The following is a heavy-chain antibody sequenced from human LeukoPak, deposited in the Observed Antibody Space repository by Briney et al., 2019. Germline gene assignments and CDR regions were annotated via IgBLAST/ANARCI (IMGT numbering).Heavy chain of an antibody. D-gene: IGHD6-25*01. J-gene: IGHJ4*02. CDR1: GFTFSSYG. V-gene: IGHV3-33*01. CDR3: ARGAGYSSAGTAFDY. Sequence: GGSLRLSCAASGFTFSSYGMHWVRQAPGEGLEWVAVIRYDGSNKYYADSVKGRFTISRDNSKNTLYLQMNSLRAEDTAVYYCARGAGYSSAGTAFDYWGQGTLVTVSS. CDR2: IRYDGSNK.